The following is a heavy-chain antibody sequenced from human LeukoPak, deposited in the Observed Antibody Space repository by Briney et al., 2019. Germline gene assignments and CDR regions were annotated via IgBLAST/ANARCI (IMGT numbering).Heavy chain of an antibody. V-gene: IGHV1-2*02. D-gene: IGHD3-22*01. CDR3: ARGWAYDSSGYYFGDYFDY. CDR1: GYTFTGYY. Sequence: GASVKVSCKASGYTFTGYYMHWVRQAPGQGIEWMGWINPNSGGTNYAQKFQGRVTMTRDTSISTAYMELSRLRSDDTAVYYCARGWAYDSSGYYFGDYFDYWGQGTLVTVSS. J-gene: IGHJ4*02. CDR2: INPNSGGT.